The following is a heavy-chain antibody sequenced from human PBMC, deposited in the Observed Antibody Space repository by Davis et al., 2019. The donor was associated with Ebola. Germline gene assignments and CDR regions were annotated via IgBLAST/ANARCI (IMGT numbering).Heavy chain of an antibody. D-gene: IGHD4-11*01. Sequence: SVKVSCKASGGTFSSYTITWVRQAPGQGLEWMGWVIPVFGTTNYAQKFQGRVTITADKSTNTGFMELTSLRSEDTAMYFCASYSKSLYYYYYGLDLWGQGTSVTVSS. CDR3: ASYSKSLYYYYYGLDL. CDR1: GGTFSSYT. V-gene: IGHV1-69*06. CDR2: VIPVFGTT. J-gene: IGHJ6*02.